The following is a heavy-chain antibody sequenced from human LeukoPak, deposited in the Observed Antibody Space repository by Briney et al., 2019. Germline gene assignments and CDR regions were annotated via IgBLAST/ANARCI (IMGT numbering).Heavy chain of an antibody. CDR2: IIPIFGTA. J-gene: IGHJ4*02. Sequence: ASVKVSCKASGGTFSSYAISWVRQAPGQGLEWMGGIIPIFGTANYAQKFQGRVTITADESTSTAYMELSSLRSEDTAVYYCARGAAPYGSGSCYNPSNFDYWGQGTLVTVSS. CDR3: ARGAAPYGSGSCYNPSNFDY. D-gene: IGHD3-10*01. CDR1: GGTFSSYA. V-gene: IGHV1-69*13.